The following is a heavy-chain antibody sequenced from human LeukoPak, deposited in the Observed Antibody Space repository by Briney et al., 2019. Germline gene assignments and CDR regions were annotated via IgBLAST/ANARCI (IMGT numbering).Heavy chain of an antibody. CDR1: GGSFSGYY. J-gene: IGHJ6*04. V-gene: IGHV4-34*01. D-gene: IGHD2-2*01. Sequence: PSETLSLTCAVYGGSFSGYYWSWIRQPPGKGLEWIGEINHSGSTNYNPSLKSRVTISVDTSKNQFSLKLSSVTAADTAAYYCARSVVVPAAIPREYYYYGMDVWGKGTTVTVSS. CDR3: ARSVVVPAAIPREYYYYGMDV. CDR2: INHSGST.